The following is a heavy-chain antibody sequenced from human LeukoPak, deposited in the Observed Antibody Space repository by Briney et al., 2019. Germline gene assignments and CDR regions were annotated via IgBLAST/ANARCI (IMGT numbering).Heavy chain of an antibody. CDR2: IYSGGST. D-gene: IGHD5-12*01. V-gene: IGHV3-53*01. CDR1: GFTVSSNY. J-gene: IGHJ3*02. Sequence: PGGSLRLSCAASGFTVSSNYMSWVRQAPGKGLEWVSVIYSGGSTYYADSVKGRFTISRDNSKNTLCLQMNSLRAEDTAVYYCARDSPQALAILHAFDIWGHGTMVTVSS. CDR3: ARDSPQALAILHAFDI.